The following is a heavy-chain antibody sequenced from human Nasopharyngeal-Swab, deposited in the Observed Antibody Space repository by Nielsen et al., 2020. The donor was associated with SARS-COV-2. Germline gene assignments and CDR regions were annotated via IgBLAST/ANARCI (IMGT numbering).Heavy chain of an antibody. CDR2: IYPGDSDT. CDR1: GYGFTAYW. D-gene: IGHD2-15*01. CDR3: ARHLFPRGDYYGMDV. V-gene: IGHV5-51*01. Sequence: KVSCKGSGYGFTAYWIGWVRQMPGKGLEWMGIIYPGDSDTRYSPSFQGQVTISADKSISTAYLQWSSLKASDTAIYYCARHLFPRGDYYGMDVWGQGTTVTVSS. J-gene: IGHJ6*02.